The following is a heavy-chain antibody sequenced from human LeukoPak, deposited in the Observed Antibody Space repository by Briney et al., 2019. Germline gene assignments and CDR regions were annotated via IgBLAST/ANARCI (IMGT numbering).Heavy chain of an antibody. J-gene: IGHJ4*02. CDR2: INPSGGST. V-gene: IGHV1-46*01. CDR1: GYTFTSYY. Sequence: ASVKVSCKASGYTFTSYYMHWVRQAPGQGLEWMGIINPSGGSTSYAQKFQGRVTMTRDMYTSTVYMELSSLRSEDTAVYYCARAMVGATILIDYWGQGTLVTVSS. D-gene: IGHD1-26*01. CDR3: ARAMVGATILIDY.